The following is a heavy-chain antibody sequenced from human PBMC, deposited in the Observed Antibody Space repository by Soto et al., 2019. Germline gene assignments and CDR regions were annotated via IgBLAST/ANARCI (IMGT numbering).Heavy chain of an antibody. CDR3: ASPYSSSSQYYFDY. V-gene: IGHV3-30*03. Sequence: GGSLRLSCAASGFTFSSYGMHWVRQAPGKGLEWVAVISYDGSNKYYADSVKGRFTISRDNSKNTLYLQMNSLRAEDTAVYYCASPYSSSSQYYFDYWGQGTLVTVSS. J-gene: IGHJ4*02. D-gene: IGHD6-6*01. CDR1: GFTFSSYG. CDR2: ISYDGSNK.